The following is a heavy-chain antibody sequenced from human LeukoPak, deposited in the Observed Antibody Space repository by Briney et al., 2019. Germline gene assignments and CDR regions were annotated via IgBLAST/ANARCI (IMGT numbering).Heavy chain of an antibody. CDR2: ISGSGGST. Sequence: PGASLRLSCAASGFTFSSYAMSWVRQAPGKGLEWVSAISGSGGSTYYADSVKGRFTISRDNSKNTLYLQMNSLRAEDTAVYYCARWGSGTYNAYDHYGMDVWGQGTTVTVSS. CDR3: ARWGSGTYNAYDHYGMDV. CDR1: GFTFSSYA. D-gene: IGHD3-10*01. V-gene: IGHV3-23*01. J-gene: IGHJ6*02.